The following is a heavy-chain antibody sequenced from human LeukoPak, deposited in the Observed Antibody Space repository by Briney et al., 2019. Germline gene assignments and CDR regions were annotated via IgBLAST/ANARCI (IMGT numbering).Heavy chain of an antibody. V-gene: IGHV3-73*01. CDR3: SRHLYSSAWYEEN. CDR2: IRSKADSHAT. Sequence: IRSKADSHATAYAASVQGRFTISRDDSNNTAYLHMNSLKIEDAAVYFCSRHLYSSAWYEENWGQGTLVTVSS. D-gene: IGHD6-19*01. J-gene: IGHJ4*02.